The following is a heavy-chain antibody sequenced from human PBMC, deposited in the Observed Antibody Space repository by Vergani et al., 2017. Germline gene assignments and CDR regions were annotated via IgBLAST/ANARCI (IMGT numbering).Heavy chain of an antibody. CDR1: GGSISSSSYY. CDR3: ASEESSSYPTYYYYGMDV. CDR2: IYYSGST. J-gene: IGHJ6*02. Sequence: QLQLQESDPGLVKPSETLSLTCTVSGGSISSSSYYWGWIRQPPGKGLEWIGSIYYSGSTYYNPSLKSRVTISVDTSKNHFSLKLSSVTAADTAVYYWASEESSSYPTYYYYGMDVWGQGTTVTVSS. D-gene: IGHD3-22*01. V-gene: IGHV4-39*07.